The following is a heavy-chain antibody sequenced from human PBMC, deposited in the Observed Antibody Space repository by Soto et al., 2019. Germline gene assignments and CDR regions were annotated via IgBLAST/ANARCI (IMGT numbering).Heavy chain of an antibody. D-gene: IGHD5-12*01. J-gene: IGHJ4*02. CDR2: INPSGGST. V-gene: IGHV1-46*01. Sequence: ASVKVSCKASGYTFTSYYMHWVRQAPGQGLEWMGIINPSGGSTSYAQKFQGRVTITADESTSTAYMELSSLRSEDTAVYYCGDSGYDWGQGTLVTVSS. CDR1: GYTFTSYY. CDR3: GDSGYD.